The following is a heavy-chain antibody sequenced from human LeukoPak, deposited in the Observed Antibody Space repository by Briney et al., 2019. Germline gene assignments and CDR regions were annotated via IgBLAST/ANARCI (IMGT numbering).Heavy chain of an antibody. J-gene: IGHJ3*02. V-gene: IGHV3-23*01. CDR3: ARVLGNGDNWNAGPAFDI. CDR1: GFTFSSYA. CDR2: ISGSGGRT. D-gene: IGHD1-20*01. Sequence: GRSLSPSSEAAGFTFSSYAMSWVRHAAGKGLEWVSAISGSGGRTYYADSVKDRFTISRYKSKKTLYLQMNRLRAEDTAVYYCARVLGNGDNWNAGPAFDIWGQGTMVTVSS.